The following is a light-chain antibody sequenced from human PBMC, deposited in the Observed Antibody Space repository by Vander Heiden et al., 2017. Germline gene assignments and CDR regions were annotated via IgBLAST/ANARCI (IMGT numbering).Light chain of an antibody. CDR1: QGISSY. Sequence: AIRTTQPPSSLSASTGDRVTITCRASQGISSYLAWYQQKPGKAPKLLIYAASTLQSGVPSRFSGSGSGTDFTLTISCLQSEDFATYYCQQYYSYPYTFGQGTKLEIK. V-gene: IGKV1-8*01. CDR3: QQYYSYPYT. CDR2: AAS. J-gene: IGKJ2*01.